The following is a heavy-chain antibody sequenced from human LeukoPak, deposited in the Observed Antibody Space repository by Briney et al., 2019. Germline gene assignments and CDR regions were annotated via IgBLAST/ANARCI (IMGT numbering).Heavy chain of an antibody. D-gene: IGHD2-2*02. CDR1: GGSFSGYY. Sequence: SETLSLTCAVYGGSFSGYYWSWIRQPPGKGLEWIGEINHSGSTNYNPSLKSRVTISVDTSKNQFSLKLSSVTAADTAVYYCAREFPYCNSTSCYKRIDYWGQGTLVTVSS. J-gene: IGHJ4*02. CDR2: INHSGST. V-gene: IGHV4-34*01. CDR3: AREFPYCNSTSCYKRIDY.